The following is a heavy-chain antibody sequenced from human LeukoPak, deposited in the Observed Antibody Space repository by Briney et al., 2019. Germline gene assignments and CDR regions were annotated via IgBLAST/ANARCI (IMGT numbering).Heavy chain of an antibody. Sequence: GSLRLSCAASGFTFSSYAMSWVRQAPGKGLEWVSTISGSGGSTYYADSVKGRFTISRDNSKKTLYLQMNSLRAEDTAIYYCASPGDSSSWYRGNWFDPWGQGTLVTVSS. CDR2: ISGSGGST. V-gene: IGHV3-23*01. CDR1: GFTFSSYA. D-gene: IGHD6-13*01. J-gene: IGHJ5*02. CDR3: ASPGDSSSWYRGNWFDP.